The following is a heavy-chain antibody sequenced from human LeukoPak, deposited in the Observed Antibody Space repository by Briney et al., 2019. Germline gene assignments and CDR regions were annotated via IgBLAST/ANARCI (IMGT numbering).Heavy chain of an antibody. CDR3: AKTTLARLRYFDY. J-gene: IGHJ4*02. V-gene: IGHV4-30-4*01. D-gene: IGHD1-7*01. CDR1: GASISRDDYY. Sequence: SQTLSLTCTVSGASISRDDYYWSWLRQPPGKGLEWIGYISYSGSTYYNSSLQSRITISVDPSRNRFSLELSSVTAADTAVYYCAKTTLARLRYFDYWGQGTQVTVSS. CDR2: ISYSGST.